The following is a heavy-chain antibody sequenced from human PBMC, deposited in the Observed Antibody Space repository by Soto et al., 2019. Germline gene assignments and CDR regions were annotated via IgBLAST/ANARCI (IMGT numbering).Heavy chain of an antibody. CDR3: ARESSSSCHDY. D-gene: IGHD6-13*01. Sequence: QVQLVQSGAEVKKPGASVKVSCKASGYTFTSYGISWVRQAPGQGLEWMGWISAYNGNTNYAQKLQGRVTTTTDTPTRTAYMELTSLRSDGTAVNYCARESSSSCHDYWGQGTLVTVSS. CDR2: ISAYNGNT. J-gene: IGHJ4*02. V-gene: IGHV1-18*01. CDR1: GYTFTSYG.